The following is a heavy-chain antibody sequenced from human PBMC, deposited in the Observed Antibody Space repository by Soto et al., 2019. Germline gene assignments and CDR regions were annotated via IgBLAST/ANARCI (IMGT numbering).Heavy chain of an antibody. CDR1: DGSISNFY. V-gene: IGHV4-59*01. CDR3: ARAPMVPTRSYFDS. Sequence: SETLSLTCTVSDGSISNFYWSWIRQPPGKGLEWIGYISSSGNTNYNPSLKSRVSISVDTSKNQFSLNLTSVTAADTGVYYCARAPMVPTRSYFDSWGQGTPVTVSS. CDR2: ISSSGNT. J-gene: IGHJ4*02. D-gene: IGHD3-10*01.